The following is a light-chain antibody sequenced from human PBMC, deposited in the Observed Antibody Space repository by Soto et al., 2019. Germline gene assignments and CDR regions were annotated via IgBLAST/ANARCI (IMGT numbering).Light chain of an antibody. Sequence: EIVLTQSPATLSLSPGDIATLSCRAIQSVSSYLACYQHKPGQAPRLLVYDASNRATGIPARFSGSGSGTDFTLTISSLEPEDFAVYYCQQRSNWPLTFGGGTKVEIK. J-gene: IGKJ4*01. CDR2: DAS. CDR1: QSVSSY. V-gene: IGKV3-11*01. CDR3: QQRSNWPLT.